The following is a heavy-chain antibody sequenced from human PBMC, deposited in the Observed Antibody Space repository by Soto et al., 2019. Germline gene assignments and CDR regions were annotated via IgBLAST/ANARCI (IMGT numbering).Heavy chain of an antibody. J-gene: IGHJ4*02. V-gene: IGHV4-59*11. CDR2: IHNSGGT. CDR1: GASISSHY. Sequence: SETLSLTCTVSGASISSHYWSWIRQSPGKGLEWIGYIHNSGGTNYNPSLKSRLTIAVDTSMNQFSLNLYSVTAADTAVYYCAVSVYCSGGSCYSGLFDSWGQGTLVTVSS. D-gene: IGHD2-15*01. CDR3: AVSVYCSGGSCYSGLFDS.